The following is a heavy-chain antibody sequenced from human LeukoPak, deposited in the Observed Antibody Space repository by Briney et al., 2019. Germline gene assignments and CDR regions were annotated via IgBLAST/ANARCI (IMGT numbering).Heavy chain of an antibody. CDR2: INPNSGGT. CDR3: ARGRYCSGGSCYSNYMDV. CDR1: GYTFTGYY. D-gene: IGHD2-15*01. J-gene: IGHJ6*03. V-gene: IGHV1-2*02. Sequence: WASVKVSCKASGYTFTGYYMHWVRQAPGQGLEWMGWINPNSGGTNYAQKFQGRVTMTRDTSISTAYMELSRLRSDDTAVYYCARGRYCSGGSCYSNYMDVWGKGTTVTVSS.